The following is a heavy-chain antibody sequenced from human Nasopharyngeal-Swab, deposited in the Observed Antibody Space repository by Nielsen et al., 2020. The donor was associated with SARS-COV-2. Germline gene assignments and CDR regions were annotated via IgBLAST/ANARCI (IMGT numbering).Heavy chain of an antibody. CDR1: GFTFSSYD. D-gene: IGHD6-19*01. J-gene: IGHJ6*02. CDR2: IGTAGDT. Sequence: GESLKISCAASGFTFSSYDMHWVRQATGKGLEWVSAIGTAGDTYYPGSVKGRFTISRENAKNSLYLQMNSLRAGDTAVYYCAREGVYSSGSYYRMDVWGQGTTVTVSS. CDR3: AREGVYSSGSYYRMDV. V-gene: IGHV3-13*04.